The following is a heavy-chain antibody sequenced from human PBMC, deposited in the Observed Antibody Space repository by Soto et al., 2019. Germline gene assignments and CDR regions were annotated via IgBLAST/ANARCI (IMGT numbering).Heavy chain of an antibody. J-gene: IGHJ5*02. CDR2: IYRGGST. CDR3: ARVGPWVPYYYDSSPYTFENWFDP. CDR1: GYSISSGYY. V-gene: IGHV4-38-2*01. D-gene: IGHD3-22*01. Sequence: TLSLTCAVSGYSISSGYYWGWLRQPPGKGLEWIGSIYRGGSTYYNPSLNSRVTLSIDMTNNHVSLILNSVTAADTAVYYCARVGPWVPYYYDSSPYTFENWFDPWGQGTLVTVSS.